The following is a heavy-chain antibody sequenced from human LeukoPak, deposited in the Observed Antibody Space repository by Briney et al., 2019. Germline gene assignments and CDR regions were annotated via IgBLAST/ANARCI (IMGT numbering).Heavy chain of an antibody. Sequence: GGSLRLSCAASGFTFDDYAMHWVRQAPGKGLEWVSLISWDGGSTYYADSVKGRFTISRDNAKNSLYLQMNSLKTEDTAVYYCTRRGGSDYDDYWGQGTLVTVSS. CDR2: ISWDGGST. D-gene: IGHD3-10*01. J-gene: IGHJ4*02. V-gene: IGHV3-43D*03. CDR3: TRRGGSDYDDY. CDR1: GFTFDDYA.